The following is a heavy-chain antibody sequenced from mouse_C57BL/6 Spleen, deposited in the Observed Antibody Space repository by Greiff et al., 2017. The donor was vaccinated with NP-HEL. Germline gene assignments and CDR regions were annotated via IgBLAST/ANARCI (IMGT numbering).Heavy chain of an antibody. CDR2: INPNNGGT. V-gene: IGHV1-26*01. CDR1: GYTFTDYY. D-gene: IGHD1-1*01. J-gene: IGHJ1*03. CDR3: ARSYYYGSPYWYFDV. Sequence: VQLQQSGPELVKPGASVKISCKASGYTFTDYYMNWVKQSHGKSLEWIGDINPNNGGTSYNQKFKGKATLTVDKSSSTAYMELRSLTSEDSAVYYCARSYYYGSPYWYFDVWGTGTTVTVSS.